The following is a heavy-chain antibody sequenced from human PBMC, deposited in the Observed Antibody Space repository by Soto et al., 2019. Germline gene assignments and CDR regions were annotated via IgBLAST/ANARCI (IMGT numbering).Heavy chain of an antibody. J-gene: IGHJ4*02. V-gene: IGHV3-66*01. CDR3: ARDRSGYYDTSGPFDY. Sequence: GGSLRLSCAASGFTVSSTYMTWVRQAPGKGLEWVSFIYSGGSTYYADSVKGRFTISRDNSKNTLYLQMNSLRAEDTAVFYCARDRSGYYDTSGPFDYWGQGTLVTVSS. D-gene: IGHD3-22*01. CDR1: GFTVSSTY. CDR2: IYSGGST.